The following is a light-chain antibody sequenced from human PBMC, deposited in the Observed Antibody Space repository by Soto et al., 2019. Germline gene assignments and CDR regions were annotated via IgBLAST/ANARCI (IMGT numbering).Light chain of an antibody. J-gene: IGKJ1*01. V-gene: IGKV3-20*01. CDR1: QSVSSSY. CDR2: GVS. CDR3: QQYGSSPET. Sequence: EIVLTQSPGTLSLSPGERATLSYRASQSVSSSYLAWYQQKPGQAPRLLIYGVSSRATGIPDRFSGSGSGTDFTLTISRLEPEDFAVYYCQQYGSSPETFGQGTKVEIK.